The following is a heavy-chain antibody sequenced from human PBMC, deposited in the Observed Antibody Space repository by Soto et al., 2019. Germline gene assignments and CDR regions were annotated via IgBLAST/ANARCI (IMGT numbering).Heavy chain of an antibody. CDR1: GFTFSSYS. Sequence: EVQLVESGGGLVKPGGSLRLSCAASGFTFSSYSMNWVRQAPGMGLEWVSSISSSSSYKYYADSLKGRFTISRDNAKNSLYLQMNSLRAEHTGVYYCERDRIFGVAYDDFDIWGQGTMVTVSS. V-gene: IGHV3-21*01. D-gene: IGHD3-3*02. J-gene: IGHJ3*02. CDR2: ISSSSSYK. CDR3: ERDRIFGVAYDDFDI.